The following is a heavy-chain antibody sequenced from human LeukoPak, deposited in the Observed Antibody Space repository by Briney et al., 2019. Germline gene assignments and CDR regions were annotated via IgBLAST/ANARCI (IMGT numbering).Heavy chain of an antibody. CDR2: IAIGADTT. CDR1: GFTFTNHG. J-gene: IGHJ4*02. D-gene: IGHD6-6*01. V-gene: IGHV3-23*01. CDR3: AKEIRPNDY. Sequence: GGSLRLSCTASGFTFTNHGMTWVRQAPGKGLEWVSAIAIGADTTYYADSVKGRFTISRDNSKSTLYLQMNGLRVEDTGIYYCAKEIRPNDYWGQGTLVTVSS.